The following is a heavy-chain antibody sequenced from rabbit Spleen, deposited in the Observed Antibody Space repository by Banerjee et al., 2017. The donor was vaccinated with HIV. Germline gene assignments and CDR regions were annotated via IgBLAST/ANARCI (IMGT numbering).Heavy chain of an antibody. J-gene: IGHJ3*01. D-gene: IGHD8-1*01. CDR3: ARRYGSASSYYGSLDI. Sequence: QEQLVEYGGDLVQPEGSLTLTCKASGLDFSSSYWICWVRQAPGKGLEWIACIYTGSSGTTYYASWARGRFTISETSSTTVTLQMTSLTAADTATYFCARRYGSASSYYGSLDIWGQGTLVTVS. CDR2: IYTGSSGTT. V-gene: IGHV1S45*01. CDR1: GLDFSSSYW.